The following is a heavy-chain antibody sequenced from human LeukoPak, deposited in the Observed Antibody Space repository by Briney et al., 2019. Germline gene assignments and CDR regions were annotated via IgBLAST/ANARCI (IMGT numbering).Heavy chain of an antibody. CDR2: INHSGST. D-gene: IGHD2-2*01. J-gene: IGHJ4*02. CDR1: GGSFSGYY. V-gene: IGHV4-34*01. CDR3: AREIVVVPAAIDY. Sequence: SETLSLTCAVYGGSFSGYYWSWIRQPPGKGLEWIGEINHSGSTNYNPSLKSRVTISVDTSKNQFSLKLSSVTAADTAVYYCAREIVVVPAAIDYRGQGTLVTVSS.